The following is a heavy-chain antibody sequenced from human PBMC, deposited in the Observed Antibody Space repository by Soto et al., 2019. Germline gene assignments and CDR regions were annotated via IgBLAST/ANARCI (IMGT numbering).Heavy chain of an antibody. V-gene: IGHV3-48*02. CDR2: ISSSSSTI. J-gene: IGHJ5*02. CDR1: GLTLSTSS. Sequence: PGGSLNLSCAASGLTLSTSSINWARQAPGKGLEWVSYISSSSSTIYYADSVKGRFTISRDNAKNSLYLQMNSLRDEDTAVYYCARDSDSSGWYRVNWFDPWGKGTLVTVSS. CDR3: ARDSDSSGWYRVNWFDP. D-gene: IGHD6-19*01.